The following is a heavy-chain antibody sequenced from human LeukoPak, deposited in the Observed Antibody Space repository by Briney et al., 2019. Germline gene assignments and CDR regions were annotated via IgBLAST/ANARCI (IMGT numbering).Heavy chain of an antibody. V-gene: IGHV3-21*01. D-gene: IGHD2-2*01. CDR2: ISSSSSYI. CDR3: ARDPRALPAAPLGEFDY. CDR1: GFTFSSYS. Sequence: GGSLRLSCAASGFTFSSYSMNWVRQAPGKGLEWVSSISSSSSYIYYADSVKGRFTISRDNAKNSLYLQMNSLRAEDTAAYYCARDPRALPAAPLGEFDYWGQGTLVTVSS. J-gene: IGHJ4*02.